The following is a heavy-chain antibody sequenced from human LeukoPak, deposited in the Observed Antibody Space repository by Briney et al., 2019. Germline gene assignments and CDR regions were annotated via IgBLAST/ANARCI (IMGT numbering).Heavy chain of an antibody. Sequence: LVKVSCKASGGTSNSHAISWVRQAPGQGLEWMGRIIPNLGTTNRAQNFQDRVTLTADKSTNTAYMELTSLTSDDTAVYYCATTNDGGGYQWGDFFDFWGQGTLVTVSS. CDR2: IIPNLGTT. CDR1: GGTSNSHA. D-gene: IGHD3-22*01. V-gene: IGHV1-69*04. CDR3: ATTNDGGGYQWGDFFDF. J-gene: IGHJ4*02.